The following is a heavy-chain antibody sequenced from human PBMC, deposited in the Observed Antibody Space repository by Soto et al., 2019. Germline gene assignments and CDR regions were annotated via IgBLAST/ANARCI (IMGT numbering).Heavy chain of an antibody. D-gene: IGHD3-10*01. CDR1: LFTFSRSA. J-gene: IGHJ3*02. CDR3: ARGLDKVAGGAFDI. V-gene: IGHV3-33*01. CDR2: ISHDENNK. Sequence: LRLSCGPCLFTFSRSAMHGVRQAPGKWLEWVAVISHDENNKDFADSVRGRFTISRDNSKNTMYLQMNSLRGDDTAVYYCARGLDKVAGGAFDIWGQGAMVTVSS.